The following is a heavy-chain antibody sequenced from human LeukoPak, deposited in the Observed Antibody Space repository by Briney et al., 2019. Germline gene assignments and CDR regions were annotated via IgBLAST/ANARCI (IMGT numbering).Heavy chain of an antibody. J-gene: IGHJ4*02. CDR2: ISWNSGSI. D-gene: IGHD6-13*01. V-gene: IGHV3-9*01. CDR1: GFTFDDYA. Sequence: GRSLRLSCAASGFTFDDYAMHWVRQAPGKGLEWVSGISWNSGSIGYADSVKGRFTISRDNSKNTLYLQMNSLRAEDTAVYYCAKVGVAAAGYFDYWGQGTLVTVSS. CDR3: AKVGVAAAGYFDY.